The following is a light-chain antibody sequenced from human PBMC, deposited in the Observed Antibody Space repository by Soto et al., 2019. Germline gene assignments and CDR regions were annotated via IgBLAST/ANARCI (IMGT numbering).Light chain of an antibody. Sequence: DIQMTQSPSRLSAFVGDRVTITCRASQSISDSLAWYQKRPGKAPSLLLYDASTLESGVPSRFSGSGSGTEFTLTISSLQPDDFATYYCQQFKDCWAFGQGTKVEVK. V-gene: IGKV1-5*01. J-gene: IGKJ1*01. CDR2: DAS. CDR1: QSISDS. CDR3: QQFKDCWA.